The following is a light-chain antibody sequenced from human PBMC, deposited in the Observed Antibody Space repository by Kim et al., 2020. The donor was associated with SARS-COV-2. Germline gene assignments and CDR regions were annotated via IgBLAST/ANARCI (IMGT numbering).Light chain of an antibody. J-gene: IGLJ2*01. V-gene: IGLV1-44*01. CDR2: VNY. CDR3: ASWDDRLNAVV. CDR1: HSNIGSYT. Sequence: QSVLTQPPSTSVTPGQRVTISCSGDHSNIGSYTVQWYQHLPGTAPKLLIYVNYERPSGVPDRFSGSKSGPLASLAISGLQSEDEADYYCASWDDRLNAVVFGGGTQLTVL.